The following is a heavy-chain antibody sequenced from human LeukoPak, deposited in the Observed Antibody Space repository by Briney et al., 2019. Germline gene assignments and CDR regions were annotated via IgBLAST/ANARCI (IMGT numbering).Heavy chain of an antibody. V-gene: IGHV4-59*08. D-gene: IGHD3-22*01. J-gene: IGHJ4*02. Sequence: SETLSLTCTVSGGSISSYYWSWIRQPPGKGLEWIGYIYYSGSTNYNPSLKSRVTISVDTSKNQFSLKLISVTAADTAVYYCARWGHFDTSGYFVVDYWGQGTLVTVSS. CDR2: IYYSGST. CDR3: ARWGHFDTSGYFVVDY. CDR1: GGSISSYY.